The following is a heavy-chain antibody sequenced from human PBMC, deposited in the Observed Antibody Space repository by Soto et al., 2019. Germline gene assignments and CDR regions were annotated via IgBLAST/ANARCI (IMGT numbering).Heavy chain of an antibody. J-gene: IGHJ6*02. CDR2: IYYSGST. Sequence: SETLSLTCTVSGGSISSYYWSWIRQPPGKGLEWIGYIYYSGSTNYNPSLKSRVTISVDTSKNQFSLKLSSVTAPDTAVYYCARVSGDGYNPYYYYGMDVWGQGTTVTVSS. CDR3: ARVSGDGYNPYYYYGMDV. CDR1: GGSISSYY. D-gene: IGHD5-12*01. V-gene: IGHV4-59*01.